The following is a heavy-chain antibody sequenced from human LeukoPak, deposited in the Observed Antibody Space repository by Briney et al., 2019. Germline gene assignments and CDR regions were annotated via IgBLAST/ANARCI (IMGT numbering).Heavy chain of an antibody. V-gene: IGHV3-30*03. Sequence: GGSLRLSCAASGFTFSSYWMSWVRQAPGKGLEWVAVISYDGSNKYYADSVKGRFTISRDNSKNTLYLQMNSLRAEDTAVYYCARGDYDSSGYYYDYFDYWGQGTLVTVSS. CDR3: ARGDYDSSGYYYDYFDY. CDR1: GFTFSSYW. D-gene: IGHD3-22*01. J-gene: IGHJ4*02. CDR2: ISYDGSNK.